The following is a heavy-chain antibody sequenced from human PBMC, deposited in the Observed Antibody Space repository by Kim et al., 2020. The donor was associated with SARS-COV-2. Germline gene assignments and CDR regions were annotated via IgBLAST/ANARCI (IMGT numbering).Heavy chain of an antibody. CDR2: ISGSGNYI. CDR3: ARDRDCRSGSCVWPGLDV. D-gene: IGHD2-15*01. CDR1: NLSISQYS. J-gene: IGHJ6*02. Sequence: GESLKISCVASNLSISQYSMTWVRQAPGKGLEWVSSISGSGNYIHYADSLRGRFTVSRDNAKKSLYLQMNSLRAEDTAIYFCARDRDCRSGSCVWPGLDVWGQGTTVTVSS. V-gene: IGHV3-21*04.